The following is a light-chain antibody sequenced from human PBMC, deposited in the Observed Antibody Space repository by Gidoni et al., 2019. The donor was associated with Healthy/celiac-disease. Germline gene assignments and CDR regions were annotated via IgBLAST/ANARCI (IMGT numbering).Light chain of an antibody. V-gene: IGKV3-15*01. CDR2: GAS. CDR3: QQYNNWPPWT. CDR1: QSVSSN. Sequence: EIVITQSPATLSVYPGERATLSCRASQSVSSNLAWYQQKPGQAPRLLIYGASTRATGIPARFSGSGYGTEFTLTISSLQSEDFAVYYCQQYNNWPPWTFGQGTKVEIK. J-gene: IGKJ1*01.